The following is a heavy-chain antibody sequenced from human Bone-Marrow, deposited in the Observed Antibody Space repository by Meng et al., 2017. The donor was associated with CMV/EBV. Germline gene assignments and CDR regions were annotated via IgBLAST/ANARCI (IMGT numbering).Heavy chain of an antibody. J-gene: IGHJ4*02. V-gene: IGHV4-39*07. CDR1: SISSSSYY. Sequence: SISSSSYYWGWISQPPGKGLEWIGSINYSGSTYYNPSLKSRVTISVDTSKNQFSLKLSSVTAADTAVYYCARDRVTMVRGVITIFDYWGQGTLVTVSS. D-gene: IGHD3-10*01. CDR3: ARDRVTMVRGVITIFDY. CDR2: INYSGST.